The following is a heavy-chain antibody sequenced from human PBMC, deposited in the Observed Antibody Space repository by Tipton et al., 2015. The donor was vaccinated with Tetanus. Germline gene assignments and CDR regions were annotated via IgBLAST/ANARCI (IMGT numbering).Heavy chain of an antibody. D-gene: IGHD5-12*01. V-gene: IGHV4-30-2*01. CDR3: VRGRGLGAYSFGFEY. Sequence: TLSLTCNVSGGLITTGGYSWGWIRQPPGQGLEWLGYIYPTDSTYYNPSVRSRLTLSLQRSKNQVSLKLSSVTAADTAVYYCVRGRGLGAYSFGFEYWGQGALVTVSS. CDR1: GGLITTGGYS. CDR2: IYPTDST. J-gene: IGHJ4*02.